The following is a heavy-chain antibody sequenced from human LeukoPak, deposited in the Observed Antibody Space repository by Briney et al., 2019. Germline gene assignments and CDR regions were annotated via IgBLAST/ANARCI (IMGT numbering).Heavy chain of an antibody. CDR2: ISWNSGSI. J-gene: IGHJ4*02. CDR1: GFTLEDYA. CDR3: AKDRGVRGVSGWEFDY. Sequence: PGRSLRLSCGASGFTLEDYAMHGVRGAPGKGLEGVSGISWNSGSIGYADSVKGRFTISRDNAKNSLYLQMNSLRAEDTALYYCAKDRGVRGVSGWEFDYWGQGTPVTVSS. D-gene: IGHD6-13*01. V-gene: IGHV3-9*01.